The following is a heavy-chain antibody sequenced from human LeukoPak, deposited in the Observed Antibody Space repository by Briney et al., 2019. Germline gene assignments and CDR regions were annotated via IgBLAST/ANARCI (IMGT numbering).Heavy chain of an antibody. CDR2: INSDGSST. Sequence: GGSLRLSCAASGFTFSSYWMHWVRQAPGKGLVWVSRINSDGSSTSYADSVKGRFTISRVNAKNTLYLQMNSLRAEDTAVYYCARGGITIFGVAPARWFDPWGQGTLVTVSS. J-gene: IGHJ5*02. CDR1: GFTFSSYW. V-gene: IGHV3-74*01. D-gene: IGHD3-3*01. CDR3: ARGGITIFGVAPARWFDP.